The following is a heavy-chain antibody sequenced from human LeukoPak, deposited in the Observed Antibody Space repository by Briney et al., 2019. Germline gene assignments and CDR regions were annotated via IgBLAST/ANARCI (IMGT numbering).Heavy chain of an antibody. J-gene: IGHJ4*02. CDR3: ARSPEYDSSGYYTGGVFDY. D-gene: IGHD3-22*01. V-gene: IGHV3-53*01. CDR2: IYSGGST. Sequence: GGSLRLSCAASGFTVSSNYMSWVRQAPGKGMEWVSVIYSGGSTYYADSVKGRFTISRDNSKNTLYLQMNSLRAEDTAVYYCARSPEYDSSGYYTGGVFDYWGQGTLVTVSS. CDR1: GFTVSSNY.